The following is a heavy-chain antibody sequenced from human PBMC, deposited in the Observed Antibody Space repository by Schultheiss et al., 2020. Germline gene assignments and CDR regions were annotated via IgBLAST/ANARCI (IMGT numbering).Heavy chain of an antibody. CDR1: GFTFSSYW. V-gene: IGHV3-15*01. CDR2: IKSKTDGGTT. J-gene: IGHJ4*02. D-gene: IGHD2-15*01. Sequence: GGSLRLSCAASGFTFSSYWMSWVRQAPGKGLEWVGRIKSKTDGGTTDYAAPLKGRITISRDDSKNTLYLHMNSLKTEDTAVYYCTTDLPHGRSGALWGQGTLVTVSS. CDR3: TTDLPHGRSGAL.